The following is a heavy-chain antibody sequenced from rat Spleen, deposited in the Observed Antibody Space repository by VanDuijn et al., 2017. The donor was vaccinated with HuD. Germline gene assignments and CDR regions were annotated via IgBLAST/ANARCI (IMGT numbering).Heavy chain of an antibody. V-gene: IGHV5-20*01. J-gene: IGHJ2*01. CDR1: GFTFSDYN. CDR3: TTGGGIPHYFDY. CDR2: ISYDGGRI. Sequence: EVQLVESDGGLVQPGKSLKLSCAASGFTFSDYNMAWVRQAPKKGLEWVATISYDGGRIFYRDSVKGRFTISRDNAKSSLYLQMDSLRSEDTATYYCTTGGGIPHYFDYWGQGVMVTVSS. D-gene: IGHD1-11*01.